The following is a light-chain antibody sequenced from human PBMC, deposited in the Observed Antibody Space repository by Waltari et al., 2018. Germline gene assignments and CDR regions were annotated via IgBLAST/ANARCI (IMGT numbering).Light chain of an antibody. CDR3: MQGTQWPWT. V-gene: IGKV2-30*01. J-gene: IGKJ1*01. CDR2: KVS. CDR1: QSLVDSDGHTY. Sequence: DVVMTQSPPSLPVTLGQPASISCRSSQSLVDSDGHTYLNWFHPRPGQSPRRLIYKVSYRDSGVPDRFSGSGSGTDFTLKISRVEAEDVGVYYCMQGTQWPWTFGQGTKVEIK.